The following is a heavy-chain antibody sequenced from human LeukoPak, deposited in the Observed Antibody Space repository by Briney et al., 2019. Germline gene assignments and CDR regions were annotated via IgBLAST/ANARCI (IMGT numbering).Heavy chain of an antibody. D-gene: IGHD4-23*01. CDR2: ISYDGSNK. CDR3: AKDPGVGYGGNSGWFDP. CDR1: GFTFSAFW. J-gene: IGHJ5*02. Sequence: GGSLRLSCAASGFTFSAFWMHWVRQAPGKGLEWVAVISYDGSNKYYADSVKGRFTISRDNSKNTLYLQMNSLRAEDTAVYYCAKDPGVGYGGNSGWFDPWGQGTLVTVSS. V-gene: IGHV3-30*18.